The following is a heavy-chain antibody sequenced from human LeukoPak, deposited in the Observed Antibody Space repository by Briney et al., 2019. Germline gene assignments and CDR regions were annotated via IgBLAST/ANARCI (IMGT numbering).Heavy chain of an antibody. J-gene: IGHJ4*02. CDR2: ISSSGTNI. V-gene: IGHV3-21*06. D-gene: IGHD4-17*01. Sequence: GGSLRLPCVASGFTFSYYGMNWVRQAPGEGLEWVSSISSSGTNIYYTESVKGRFTISRDNAKNSVHLQMNSLRPEDTAVYYCARGGTYGDYGGYWGQGTLVTVSS. CDR1: GFTFSYYG. CDR3: ARGGTYGDYGGY.